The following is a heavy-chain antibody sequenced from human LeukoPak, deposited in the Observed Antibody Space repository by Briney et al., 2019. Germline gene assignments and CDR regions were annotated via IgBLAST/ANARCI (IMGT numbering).Heavy chain of an antibody. V-gene: IGHV3-74*01. D-gene: IGHD3-9*01. J-gene: IGHJ4*02. CDR3: ARGPHVLRYFDWPSGFDY. CDR1: GFTFSSYW. Sequence: GGSLRLSCAAPGFTFSSYWMHWVRQAPGKGLVWVSRINSDGSSTSYADSVKGRFTISRDNAKNTLYLQMNSLRAEDTAVYYCARGPHVLRYFDWPSGFDYWGRGTLVTVSS. CDR2: INSDGSST.